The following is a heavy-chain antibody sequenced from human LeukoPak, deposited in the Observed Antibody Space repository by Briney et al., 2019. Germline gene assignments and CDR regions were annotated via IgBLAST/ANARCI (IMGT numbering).Heavy chain of an antibody. CDR1: GESFSDYY. J-gene: IGHJ4*02. V-gene: IGHV4-34*01. CDR3: GSRRTAMFGVIKGPIDY. CDR2: INHSGSP. Sequence: PSETLSLTCAVHGESFSDYYWTSIRQPPGKGLEWVGEINHSGSPNNYPSLKSRVSISFDTSKNQFSLKLTSVTAADTAVYYCGSRRTAMFGVIKGPIDYWGQGTLVTVSS. D-gene: IGHD3-3*01.